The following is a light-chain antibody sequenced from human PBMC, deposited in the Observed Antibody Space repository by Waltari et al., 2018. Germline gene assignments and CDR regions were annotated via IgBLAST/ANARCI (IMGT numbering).Light chain of an antibody. CDR3: CSYGTGSTYV. CDR2: EVT. J-gene: IGLJ1*01. Sequence: QSALTQPASVSGSPGQSITISCTGTSSDIGGYNRVSWYQQYPGRAPKLIIYEVTKRPSGVSNRFSGSKSGSTASLTIYGVQAEDEADYYCCSYGTGSTYVFGTGTKVTVL. V-gene: IGLV2-23*02. CDR1: SSDIGGYNR.